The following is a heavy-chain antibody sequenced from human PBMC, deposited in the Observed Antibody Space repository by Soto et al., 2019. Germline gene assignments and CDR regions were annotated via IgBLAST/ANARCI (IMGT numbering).Heavy chain of an antibody. J-gene: IGHJ6*02. D-gene: IGHD3-9*01. CDR1: GGSISSYY. CDR2: IYYSGST. CDR3: ARAGGTYYDILGGMDV. Sequence: SETLSLTCTVSGGSISSYYWSWIRQPPGKGLEWIGYIYYSGSTNYNPSLKSRVTISVDTSKNQFSLKLSSVTAADTAVYYCARAGGTYYDILGGMDVWGQGTTVTVSS. V-gene: IGHV4-59*01.